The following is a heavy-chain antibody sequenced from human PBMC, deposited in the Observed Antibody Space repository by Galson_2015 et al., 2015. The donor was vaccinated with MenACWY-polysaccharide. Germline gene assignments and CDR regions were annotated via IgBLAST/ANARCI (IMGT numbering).Heavy chain of an antibody. D-gene: IGHD1-1*01. V-gene: IGHV3-7*01. CDR2: IKQDGIEK. J-gene: IGHJ4*02. Sequence: SLRLSCATSGFTFRSYWMSWVRQAPGKELEWVANIKQDGIEKYYVDSVKGRFTISRDNAENSLFLQINSLRADDTAVYYCASGLTGTDDWGQGTPVTVSS. CDR3: ASGLTGTDD. CDR1: GFTFRSYW.